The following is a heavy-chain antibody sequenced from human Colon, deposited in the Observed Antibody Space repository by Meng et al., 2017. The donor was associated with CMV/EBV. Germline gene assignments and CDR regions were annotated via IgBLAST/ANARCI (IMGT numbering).Heavy chain of an antibody. CDR1: GFTVSSHY. CDR3: AAQRRAGFDS. Sequence: GQLGESGGGLSRPGGSLRLSCTASGFTVSSHYMSWVRQAPGKGLEWVSVIYSGGSTYYADSVKGRFTISGDNAENTLYLQMDSLRVDDTAVYYCAAQRRAGFDSWGQGTLVTVSS. J-gene: IGHJ5*01. V-gene: IGHV3-53*01. CDR2: IYSGGST. D-gene: IGHD5-24*01.